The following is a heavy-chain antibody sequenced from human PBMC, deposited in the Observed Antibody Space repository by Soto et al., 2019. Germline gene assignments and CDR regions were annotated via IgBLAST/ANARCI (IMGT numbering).Heavy chain of an antibody. CDR1: GFTFSSYG. J-gene: IGHJ4*02. D-gene: IGHD5-18*01. CDR3: ARDRGYSYGWAFDY. V-gene: IGHV3-33*01. Sequence: QVQLVESGGGVVQPGRSLRLSCAASGFTFSSYGMHWVRQAPGKGLEWVAGIWYDGSNKYYADSVKGRFTISRDNSKNTLYLQMNSLRAEDTAVYYCARDRGYSYGWAFDYWGQGTLVTVSS. CDR2: IWYDGSNK.